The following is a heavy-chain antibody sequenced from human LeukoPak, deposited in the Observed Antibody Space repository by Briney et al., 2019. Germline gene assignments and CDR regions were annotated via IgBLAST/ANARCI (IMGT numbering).Heavy chain of an antibody. CDR2: IYYSGST. CDR1: GGSISSGGYY. Sequence: SGTLSLTCTVSGGSISSGGYYWSWIRQHPGKGLEWIGYIYYSGSTYYNPSLKSRVTISVDTSKNQFSLKLSSVTAADTAVYYCAREVGPSWYRWFDPWGQGTLVTVSS. J-gene: IGHJ5*02. V-gene: IGHV4-31*03. CDR3: AREVGPSWYRWFDP. D-gene: IGHD6-13*01.